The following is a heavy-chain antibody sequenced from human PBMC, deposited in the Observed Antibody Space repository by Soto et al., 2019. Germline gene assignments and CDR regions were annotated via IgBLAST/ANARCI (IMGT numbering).Heavy chain of an antibody. D-gene: IGHD3-22*01. J-gene: IGHJ4*02. CDR3: AYNYYDSSGYYPDY. CDR1: GGSISSGGYY. Sequence: SETLSLTCTVSGGSISSGGYYWSWVRQHPGKGLEWIGYIYYSGSTYYNPSLKSRVTISVDTSKNQFSLKLSSVTAADTAVYYCAYNYYDSSGYYPDYWGQGTLVTVSS. V-gene: IGHV4-31*03. CDR2: IYYSGST.